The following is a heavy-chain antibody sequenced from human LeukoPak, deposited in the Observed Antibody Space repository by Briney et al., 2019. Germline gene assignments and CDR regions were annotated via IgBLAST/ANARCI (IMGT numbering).Heavy chain of an antibody. J-gene: IGHJ4*02. D-gene: IGHD3-10*01. Sequence: PGGSLRLSCAASGSTFTSYAMSWVRQAPGKGLEWVSAISGSGSSSYYADSVKGRFTISRDNSKNTLYMQMNSLRAEDTAVYYCAKPSLVWFGELLEDYWGQGTLVTVSS. CDR1: GSTFTSYA. V-gene: IGHV3-23*01. CDR3: AKPSLVWFGELLEDY. CDR2: ISGSGSSS.